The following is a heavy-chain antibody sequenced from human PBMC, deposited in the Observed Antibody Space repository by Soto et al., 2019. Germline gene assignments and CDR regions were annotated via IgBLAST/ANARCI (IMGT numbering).Heavy chain of an antibody. J-gene: IGHJ5*02. V-gene: IGHV3-53*01. CDR1: GFTVRSNY. CDR3: ARDWGGVDP. Sequence: GGSMGLACAACGFTVRSNYMSWVRQAPGKGLEWVSVIYSGGSTYYADSVKGRFTISRDNSKNTLYLQMNSLRAEDTAVYYCARDWGGVDPWGQGTLVTVSS. CDR2: IYSGGST. D-gene: IGHD3-10*01.